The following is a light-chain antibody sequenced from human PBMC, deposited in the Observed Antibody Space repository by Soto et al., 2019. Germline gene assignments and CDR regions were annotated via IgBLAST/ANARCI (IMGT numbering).Light chain of an antibody. CDR1: SSDVGAYDY. J-gene: IGLJ2*01. CDR3: SSYTTRSTHVV. V-gene: IGLV2-14*01. CDR2: EVS. Sequence: QSALTQPASVSGSPGQSITISCTGNSSDVGAYDYVSWFQQHPGKAPKLIIYEVSYRPSGVSSRFSGSKSGNRASLTISGLQAEDEADYYCSSYTTRSTHVVFGGGTKLTVL.